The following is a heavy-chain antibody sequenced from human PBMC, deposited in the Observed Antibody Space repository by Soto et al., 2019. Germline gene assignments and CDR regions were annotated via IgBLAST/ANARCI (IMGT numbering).Heavy chain of an antibody. J-gene: IGHJ4*02. Sequence: SETLSLTCTVSGGSISSYYWSWIRQPPGKGLEWIGYIYYSGSTNYNPSLKSRVTISVDTSKNQFSLKLSSVTAADTAVYYCAREDGIVGLPGDYWGQGTLVTVSS. CDR2: IYYSGST. V-gene: IGHV4-59*01. CDR3: AREDGIVGLPGDY. CDR1: GGSISSYY. D-gene: IGHD1-26*01.